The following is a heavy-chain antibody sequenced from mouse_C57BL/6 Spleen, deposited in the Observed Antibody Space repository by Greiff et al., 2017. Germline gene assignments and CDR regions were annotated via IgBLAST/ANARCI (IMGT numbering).Heavy chain of an antibody. Sequence: EVQLVESGGGLVQPKGSLKLSCAASGFSFNTYAMNWVRQAPGKGLEWVARIRSKSNNYATYYADSVKDRFTISRDDSESMLYLQMNNLKTEDTAMYYCVRHPIYYDPWYFDVWGTGTTVTVSS. CDR3: VRHPIYYDPWYFDV. D-gene: IGHD2-4*01. CDR1: GFSFNTYA. CDR2: IRSKSNNYAT. V-gene: IGHV10-1*01. J-gene: IGHJ1*03.